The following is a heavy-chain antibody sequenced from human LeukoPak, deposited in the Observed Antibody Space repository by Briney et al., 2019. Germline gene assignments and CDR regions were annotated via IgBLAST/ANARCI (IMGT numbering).Heavy chain of an antibody. D-gene: IGHD3-22*01. J-gene: IGHJ4*02. CDR1: GFTFSSYA. CDR2: ISYDGSNK. V-gene: IGHV3-30*04. Sequence: GGSLRLSCAASGFTFSSYAMHWVRQAPGKGLEWVAVISYDGSNKYYADYVKGRFTISRDNSKNTLYLQMNSLRAEDTAVYYCARDPQDYYYDSSGYYSYWGQGTLVTVSS. CDR3: ARDPQDYYYDSSGYYSY.